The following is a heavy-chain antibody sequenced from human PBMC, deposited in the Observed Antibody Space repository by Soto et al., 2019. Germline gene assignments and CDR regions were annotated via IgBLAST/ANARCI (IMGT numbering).Heavy chain of an antibody. CDR1: GGTFSSYT. J-gene: IGHJ4*02. V-gene: IGHV1-69*02. Sequence: SVKVSCKASGGTFSSYTISWVRQAPGQGLEWMGRIIPILGITNYAQKFQGRVTITADKSTSTAYMELSSLRSEDTAVYYCAMSIVVVTALDYWCQGLLVTVSS. CDR3: AMSIVVVTALDY. CDR2: IIPILGIT. D-gene: IGHD2-21*02.